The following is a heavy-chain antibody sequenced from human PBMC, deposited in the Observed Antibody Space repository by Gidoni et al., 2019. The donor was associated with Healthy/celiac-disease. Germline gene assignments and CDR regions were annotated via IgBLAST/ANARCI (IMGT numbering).Heavy chain of an antibody. V-gene: IGHV4-31*03. D-gene: IGHD3-10*01. Sequence: QVQLQESGPGLVKPSQTLSLTCTVSGGSISSGGYYWSWIRQHPGKGLEWIGYIYYSGSTYYNPSLKSRVTISVDTSKNQFSLKLSSVTAADTAVYYCARGPITMVRGVRCPWFDPWGQGTLVTVSS. CDR3: ARGPITMVRGVRCPWFDP. J-gene: IGHJ5*02. CDR2: IYYSGST. CDR1: GGSISSGGYY.